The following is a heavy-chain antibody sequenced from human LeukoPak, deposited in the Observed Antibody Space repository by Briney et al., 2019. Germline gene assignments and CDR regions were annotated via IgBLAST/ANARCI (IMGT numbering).Heavy chain of an antibody. CDR1: GASFSCNY. CDR3: ARGITATNYYYYVDV. Sequence: SETLSLTCAVYGASFSCNYWSWIRQPPGKGLEWIGEINHSGSTNYNPSLKSRVTISVDTSKNQFSLKLSSVTAADTAVYYCARGITATNYYYYVDVWGKGTTVTVSS. V-gene: IGHV4-34*01. CDR2: INHSGST. D-gene: IGHD1-26*01. J-gene: IGHJ6*03.